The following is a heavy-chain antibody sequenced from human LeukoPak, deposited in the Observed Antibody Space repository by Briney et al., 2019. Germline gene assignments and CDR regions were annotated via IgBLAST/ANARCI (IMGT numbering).Heavy chain of an antibody. D-gene: IGHD3-22*01. Sequence: GGSLRLSCVGAGFPFSDFHMSWIRQAPGKGLEWVSYITSGGGFKYYADSVKGRFSISRDDTKNSVFLQMNSLRVEDTAVYYCARVRPGSSGSYYRTSWGQGTLVTVSS. V-gene: IGHV3-11*04. J-gene: IGHJ4*02. CDR1: GFPFSDFH. CDR2: ITSGGGFK. CDR3: ARVRPGSSGSYYRTS.